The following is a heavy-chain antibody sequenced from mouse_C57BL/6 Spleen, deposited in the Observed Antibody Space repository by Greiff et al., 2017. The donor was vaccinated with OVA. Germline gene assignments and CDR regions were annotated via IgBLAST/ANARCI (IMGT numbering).Heavy chain of an antibody. V-gene: IGHV1-15*01. D-gene: IGHD2-3*01. CDR2: IDPETGGT. Sequence: QVQLKQSGAELVRPGASVTLSCKASGYTSTDYEMHWVKQTPVHGLEWIGAIDPETGGTAYNQKFKGKAILTADKSSSTAYMELRSLTSEDSAVYYCTRGERGWSPYAMDYWGQGTSGTVSS. J-gene: IGHJ4*01. CDR3: TRGERGWSPYAMDY. CDR1: GYTSTDYE.